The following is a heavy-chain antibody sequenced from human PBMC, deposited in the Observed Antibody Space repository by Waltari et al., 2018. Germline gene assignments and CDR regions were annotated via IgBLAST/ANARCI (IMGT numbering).Heavy chain of an antibody. CDR2: ISGSDTTI. V-gene: IGHV3-48*03. Sequence: EVQLVESGGGLVQHGGSLRLSCAASGFTFSSYGMNWVRQAPGKGLEWISYISGSDTTIYYADSVKGRFTISRDDAENSLYLQMNSLRAEDTALYYCARRFDSWGQGTRVTVSS. J-gene: IGHJ4*02. CDR3: ARRFDS. CDR1: GFTFSSYG.